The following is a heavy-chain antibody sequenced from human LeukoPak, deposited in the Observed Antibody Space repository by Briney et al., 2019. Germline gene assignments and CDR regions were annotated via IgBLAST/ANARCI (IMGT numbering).Heavy chain of an antibody. Sequence: ASVKVSCKASGYTFRNYGINWVRQAPGQGLEWMGWINVRNGNTKYGQKVQDRVTMTTDTSTTTVYMELRNLSSDDTAVYFCARGLYTSGWYMGYWGQGTQVTVSS. CDR2: INVRNGNT. CDR3: ARGLYTSGWYMGY. J-gene: IGHJ4*02. V-gene: IGHV1-18*01. D-gene: IGHD6-19*01. CDR1: GYTFRNYG.